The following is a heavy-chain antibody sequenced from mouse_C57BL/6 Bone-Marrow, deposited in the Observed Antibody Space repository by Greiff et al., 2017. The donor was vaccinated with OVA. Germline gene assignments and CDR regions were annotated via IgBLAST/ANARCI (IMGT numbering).Heavy chain of an antibody. D-gene: IGHD2-5*01. CDR3: ADSTLFAY. Sequence: QVQLQQSGAELMKPGASVKLSCKATGYTFTGYWIEWVKQRPGHGLEWIGEILPGSGSTNYNEKFKGKATLTADTSSNTANMLLSSLTSEDSAIYYCADSTLFAYGGQGTVGTVSA. J-gene: IGHJ3*01. CDR2: ILPGSGST. CDR1: GYTFTGYW. V-gene: IGHV1-9*01.